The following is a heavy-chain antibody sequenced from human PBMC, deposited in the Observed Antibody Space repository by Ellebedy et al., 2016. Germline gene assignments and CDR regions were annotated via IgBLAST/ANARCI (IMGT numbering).Heavy chain of an antibody. Sequence: SETLSLTCTVSGGSISSGDYYWSWIRQPPGTGLEWIGYIYYSGSTYYNPSLKSRVTISVDTSKNQFSLKLSSVTAADTAVYYCARGYGDLKYYSPGSQVAYFDYWGQGTLVTVSS. J-gene: IGHJ4*02. D-gene: IGHD1-26*01. CDR3: ARGYGDLKYYSPGSQVAYFDY. V-gene: IGHV4-30-4*01. CDR2: IYYSGST. CDR1: GGSISSGDYY.